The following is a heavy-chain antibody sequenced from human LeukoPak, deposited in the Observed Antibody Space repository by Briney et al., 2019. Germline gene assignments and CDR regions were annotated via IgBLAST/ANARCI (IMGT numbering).Heavy chain of an antibody. D-gene: IGHD3-22*01. CDR2: IYTSGST. CDR3: ARTRDSSGYYCIGDFDY. Sequence: SETLSLTCTVSGGSISSYYWSWIRQPAGKGLEWIGRIYTSGSTNYNPSLKSRVTMSVDTSKNQFSLKLSSVTAADTAVYYCARTRDSSGYYCIGDFDYWGQGTLVTVSS. CDR1: GGSISSYY. J-gene: IGHJ4*02. V-gene: IGHV4-4*07.